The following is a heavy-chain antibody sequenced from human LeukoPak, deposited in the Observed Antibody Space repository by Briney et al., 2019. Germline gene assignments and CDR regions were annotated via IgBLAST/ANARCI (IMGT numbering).Heavy chain of an antibody. V-gene: IGHV3-48*01. Sequence: GGSLRLSCAASGFTFSSYSMNWVRQAPGKGLEWLSYISRSGSGIYYADSVKGRFTISRDNAKNSLYLQMNSLRAEDTAVYYCARGAHRYYYDSSGYYHDAFDIWGQGTMVTVSS. D-gene: IGHD3-22*01. J-gene: IGHJ3*02. CDR2: ISRSGSGI. CDR1: GFTFSSYS. CDR3: ARGAHRYYYDSSGYYHDAFDI.